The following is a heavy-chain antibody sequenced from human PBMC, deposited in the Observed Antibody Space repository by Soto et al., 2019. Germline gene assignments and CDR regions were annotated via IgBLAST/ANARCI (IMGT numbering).Heavy chain of an antibody. CDR3: ARGPGTSYFDY. J-gene: IGHJ4*02. D-gene: IGHD2-2*01. V-gene: IGHV3-33*01. CDR2: IWSGGSNE. Sequence: SVGGVVQPGRSLRLSCAASGFTFSSYGMHWVRQAPGKGLEWVAVIWSGGSNENYADSVKGRFTISRDNSKNMLYLQMNSLRAEDTAVYYCARGPGTSYFDYWGQGSLVTVSS. CDR1: GFTFSSYG.